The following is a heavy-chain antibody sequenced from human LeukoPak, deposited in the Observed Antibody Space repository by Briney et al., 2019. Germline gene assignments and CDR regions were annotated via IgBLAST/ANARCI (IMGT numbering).Heavy chain of an antibody. V-gene: IGHV3-30*04. CDR3: EGVRGVRGSYFDY. D-gene: IGHD3-10*01. Sequence: SGRSLRLSCAASGFTFSSYAMHWVRQAPGKGLEWVAVISYDGSNKYYADSVKGRFTISRDNSKNTLYLQMNSLRAEDTAVYYCEGVRGVRGSYFDYWGQGTLVTVSS. CDR2: ISYDGSNK. CDR1: GFTFSSYA. J-gene: IGHJ4*02.